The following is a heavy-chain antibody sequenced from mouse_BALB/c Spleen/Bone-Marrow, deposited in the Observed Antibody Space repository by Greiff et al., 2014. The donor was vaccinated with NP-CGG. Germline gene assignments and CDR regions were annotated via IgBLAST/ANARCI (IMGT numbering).Heavy chain of an antibody. CDR3: ARQNDGYLYYAMDY. CDR2: IHYSGTT. Sequence: VQLQQSGPDLVEPSQSLSLTCTVTGYSITSGYSWHWIRQFPGNKLEWMGYIHYSGTTNYNPSLKSRISITRDTSKNQFFLQLNSVTSDGTATYYCARQNDGYLYYAMDYWGQGTSVTVSS. J-gene: IGHJ4*01. D-gene: IGHD2-3*01. V-gene: IGHV3-1*02. CDR1: GYSITSGYS.